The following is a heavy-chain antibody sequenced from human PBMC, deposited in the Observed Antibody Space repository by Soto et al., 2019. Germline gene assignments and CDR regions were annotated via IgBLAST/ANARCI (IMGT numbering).Heavy chain of an antibody. J-gene: IGHJ4*02. V-gene: IGHV3-21*01. CDR1: GFTFSSYA. CDR3: ARLGYCSGGSCYRVPDY. D-gene: IGHD2-15*01. Sequence: GGSLRLSCAASGFTFSSYAMSWVRQAPGKGLEWVSSISSSSSYIYYADSVKGRFTISRDNAKNSLYLQMNSLRAEDTAVYYCARLGYCSGGSCYRVPDYWGQGTLVTVSS. CDR2: ISSSSSYI.